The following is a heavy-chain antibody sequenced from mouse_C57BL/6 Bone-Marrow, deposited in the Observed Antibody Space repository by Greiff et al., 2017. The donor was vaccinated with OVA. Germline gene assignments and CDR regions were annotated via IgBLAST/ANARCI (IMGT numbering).Heavy chain of an antibody. D-gene: IGHD2-4*01. J-gene: IGHJ3*01. CDR3: ARGEYDGGWFAY. CDR2: IDPSDSYT. V-gene: IGHV1-59*01. CDR1: GYTFTSYW. Sequence: QVQLQQPGAELVRPGTSVKLSCKASGYTFTSYWMHWVKQRPGQGLEWIGVIDPSDSYTNYNQKFKGKATLTVDTSSSTAYMQLSSLTSEDSAVYDGARGEYDGGWFAYWGQGTLVTVSA.